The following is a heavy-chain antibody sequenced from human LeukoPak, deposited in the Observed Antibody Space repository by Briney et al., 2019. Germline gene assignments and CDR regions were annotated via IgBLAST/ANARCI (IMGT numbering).Heavy chain of an antibody. V-gene: IGHV3-30*04. D-gene: IGHD2-15*01. CDR2: ISYDGSNK. J-gene: IGHJ5*02. CDR3: ARDAGCSGGSCYPTGWFDP. CDR1: GFTFSSYA. Sequence: PGGSLRLSCAASGFTFSSYAMHWVRQAPGKGLEWVAVISYDGSNKYYADSVKGRFTISRDNSKNALYLQMNSLRAEDTAVYYCARDAGCSGGSCYPTGWFDPWGQGTLVTVSS.